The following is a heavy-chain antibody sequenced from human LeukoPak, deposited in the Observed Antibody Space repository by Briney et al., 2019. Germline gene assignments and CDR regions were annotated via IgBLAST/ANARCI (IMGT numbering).Heavy chain of an antibody. V-gene: IGHV1-18*01. D-gene: IGHD4-17*01. J-gene: IGHJ4*02. CDR1: GYTFTSYG. CDR3: ARDVEMVEMTTVTTGGVDY. Sequence: GASVKVSCKASGYTFTSYGISWVRQAPGQGLEWMGWISAYNGNTNYAQKLQGRVTMTTDTSTSTAYMELRSLRSDDTAVYYCARDVEMVEMTTVTTGGVDYWGQGTLVTVSS. CDR2: ISAYNGNT.